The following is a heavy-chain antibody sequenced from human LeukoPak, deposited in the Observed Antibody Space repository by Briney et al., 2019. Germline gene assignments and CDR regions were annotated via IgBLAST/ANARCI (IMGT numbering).Heavy chain of an antibody. CDR3: ATVDTAMPYYFDY. CDR1: GGSISSGGYY. CDR2: IYYSGST. J-gene: IGHJ4*02. D-gene: IGHD5-18*01. Sequence: SQTLSLTCTVSGGSISSGGYYWSWIRQHPGTDLEWIGYIYYSGSTYYNPSLKSRVTISVDTSKNQFSLKLSSVTAADTAVYYCATVDTAMPYYFDYWGQGTLVTVSS. V-gene: IGHV4-31*03.